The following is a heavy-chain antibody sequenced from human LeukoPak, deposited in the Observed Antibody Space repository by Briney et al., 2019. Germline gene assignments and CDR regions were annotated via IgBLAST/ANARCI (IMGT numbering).Heavy chain of an antibody. D-gene: IGHD5-12*01. J-gene: IGHJ4*01. Sequence: GGSLRLSCAASGFPFSDYYMNWVRQAPGKGLEWVSAISSSSTYIYYADSVKGRFTISRDKARNSLYLQMNSLRVEDTAMYYCARDHRYAFDNWGHGTLVTVSS. CDR2: ISSSSTYI. CDR3: ARDHRYAFDN. V-gene: IGHV3-21*01. CDR1: GFPFSDYY.